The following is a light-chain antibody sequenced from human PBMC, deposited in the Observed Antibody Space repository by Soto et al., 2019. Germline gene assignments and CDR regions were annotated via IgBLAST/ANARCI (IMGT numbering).Light chain of an antibody. CDR1: SRDVGGYNY. J-gene: IGLJ3*02. Sequence: QSALTQPASVSGSPGQSITISCTGTSRDVGGYNYVSWYQHHPGKAPKLMIYEVSNRPSGVSNRFSGSKSGNTASLTISGLQAEDEADYYCSSHTSSSTWVFGGGTKVTVL. V-gene: IGLV2-14*01. CDR3: SSHTSSSTWV. CDR2: EVS.